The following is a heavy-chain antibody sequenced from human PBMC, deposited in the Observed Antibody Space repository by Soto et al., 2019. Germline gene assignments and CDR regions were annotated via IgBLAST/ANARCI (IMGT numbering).Heavy chain of an antibody. V-gene: IGHV3-30*18. CDR2: ISYDGSNK. D-gene: IGHD5-18*01. CDR1: GFTFSSYG. J-gene: IGHJ6*02. Sequence: QVQLVESGGGVVQPGRSLRLSCAASGFTFSSYGTHWVRQAPGKGLEWVAVISYDGSNKYYADSVKGRFTISRDNSKNTLYLQMNSLRAEDTAVYYCAKDRKIYSYGLPYYYYGMDVWGQGTTVTVSS. CDR3: AKDRKIYSYGLPYYYYGMDV.